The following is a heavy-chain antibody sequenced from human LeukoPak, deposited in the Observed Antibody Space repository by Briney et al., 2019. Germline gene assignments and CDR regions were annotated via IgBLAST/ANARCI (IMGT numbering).Heavy chain of an antibody. Sequence: GGSLRLSCTGSGFSFYDYSMNWVRLAPGKGLEWVSCTSSSSTYIYYADSVKGRFSISRDNAKKSMYLQMNSLRAEDTAVYYCSRAPYSSAPYLEYFQHWGHGTLVTVSS. CDR2: TSSSSTYI. V-gene: IGHV3-21*01. J-gene: IGHJ1*01. CDR3: SRAPYSSAPYLEYFQH. D-gene: IGHD6-25*01. CDR1: GFSFYDYS.